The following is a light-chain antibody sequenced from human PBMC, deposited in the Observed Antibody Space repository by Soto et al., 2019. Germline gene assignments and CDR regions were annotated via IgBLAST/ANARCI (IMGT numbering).Light chain of an antibody. CDR2: DVT. Sequence: QSALTQPRSVSGSPGQSVTISCTGTSSDVGDYNCVSWYQQHPGKAPQLIIYDVTQRPSGVPDRFSGSKSGNTASLSISGLQAEDEADYYCCSHSASYTFVFGTGTKVTVL. CDR3: CSHSASYTFV. J-gene: IGLJ1*01. V-gene: IGLV2-11*01. CDR1: SSDVGDYNC.